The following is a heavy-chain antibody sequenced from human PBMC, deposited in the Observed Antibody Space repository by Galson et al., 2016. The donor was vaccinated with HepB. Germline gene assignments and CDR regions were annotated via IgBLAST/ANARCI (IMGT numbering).Heavy chain of an antibody. J-gene: IGHJ4*02. D-gene: IGHD3-16*01. CDR2: ISGTGGST. V-gene: IGHV3-23*01. Sequence: LRLSCAVSGFTFSSYVMTWVRQAPGKGLEWVSGISGTGGSTYYADSVKGRFTISRDNAKNSLYLQMNGLRTEDTAFYYCAKGVHYGHGGDFFDCWGQGTLVTVSS. CDR1: GFTFSSYV. CDR3: AKGVHYGHGGDFFDC.